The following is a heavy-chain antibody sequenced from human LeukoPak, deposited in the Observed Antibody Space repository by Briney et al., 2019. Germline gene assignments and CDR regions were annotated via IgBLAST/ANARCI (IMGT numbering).Heavy chain of an antibody. Sequence: WVRQPPGKGLEWIGSIYYSGSTYYNPSLKSRVTISVDTSKNQFSLKLSSVTAADTAVYYCVVVVAATWFDYWGQGTLVTVSS. CDR3: VVVVAATWFDY. V-gene: IGHV4-39*01. J-gene: IGHJ4*02. CDR2: IYYSGST. D-gene: IGHD2-15*01.